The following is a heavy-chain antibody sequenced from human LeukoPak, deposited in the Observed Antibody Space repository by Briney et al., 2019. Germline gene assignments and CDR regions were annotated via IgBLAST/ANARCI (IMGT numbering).Heavy chain of an antibody. D-gene: IGHD3-22*01. CDR2: IYTSGST. V-gene: IGHV4-4*07. CDR1: GGSISGYS. Sequence: SETLSLTCAVSGGSISGYSWNWIRQPAGKGLEWIGRIYTSGSTNYNPSLESRVTMSIDTSKNQFSLKLSSVTAADTAIYYCARASSGNFYYFDYWGQGTLVTVSS. J-gene: IGHJ4*02. CDR3: ARASSGNFYYFDY.